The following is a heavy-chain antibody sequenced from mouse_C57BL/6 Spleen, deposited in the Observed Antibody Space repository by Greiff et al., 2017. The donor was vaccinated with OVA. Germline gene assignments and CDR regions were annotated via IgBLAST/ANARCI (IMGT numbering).Heavy chain of an antibody. CDR2: FYPGSGSI. Sequence: VQLQQSGAELVKPGASVKLSCKASGYTFTEYTIHWVKQRSGQGLEWIGWFYPGSGSIKYNEKFKDKATLTADKSSSTVYMELSRLTSEDSAVYFCARHEEGNYCYGSSSAWFAYWGQGTLVTVSA. J-gene: IGHJ3*01. CDR1: GYTFTEYT. CDR3: ARHEEGNYCYGSSSAWFAY. V-gene: IGHV1-62-2*01. D-gene: IGHD1-1*01.